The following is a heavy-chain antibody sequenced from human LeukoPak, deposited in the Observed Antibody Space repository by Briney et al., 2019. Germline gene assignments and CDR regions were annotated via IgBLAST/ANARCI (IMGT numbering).Heavy chain of an antibody. J-gene: IGHJ3*02. CDR2: IRSKASSYAT. D-gene: IGHD1-1*01. Sequence: GGSLRLSCAASGFTFSGSAMHWVRQASGKGLEWVGRIRSKASSYATAYAASVKGRFTISRDDSKNTAYLQMNSLKTEDTAVYYCTLLVKSTGTERFDAFDIWGQGTMVTVSS. CDR3: TLLVKSTGTERFDAFDI. CDR1: GFTFSGSA. V-gene: IGHV3-73*01.